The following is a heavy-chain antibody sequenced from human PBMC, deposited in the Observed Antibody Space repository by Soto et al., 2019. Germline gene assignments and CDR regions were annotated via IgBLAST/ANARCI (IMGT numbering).Heavy chain of an antibody. CDR1: GFTFSSYG. CDR3: AKDRSRRGLWRNYYYGMDV. V-gene: IGHV3-30*18. Sequence: QVQLVESGGGVVQPGRSLRLSCAASGFTFSSYGMHWVRQAPGKGLEWVAVISYDGSNKYYADSVKGRFTISRDNSKNTLYLQMNRLRAEDTAVYYCAKDRSRRGLWRNYYYGMDVWGQGTTVTVSS. CDR2: ISYDGSNK. D-gene: IGHD3-16*02. J-gene: IGHJ6*02.